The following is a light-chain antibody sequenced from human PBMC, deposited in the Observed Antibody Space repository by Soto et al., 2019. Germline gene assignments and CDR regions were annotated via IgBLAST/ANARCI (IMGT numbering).Light chain of an antibody. CDR3: QQSYNAPYT. CDR2: ETS. V-gene: IGKV1-39*01. J-gene: IGKJ2*01. CDR1: QDILKY. Sequence: IQMTQSPASLSASIGDQVTITCRASQDILKYVNWYQQKSGQAPKILIFETSSLERRVPTRFKGSGYGTSVSLTIDSLHPDDFATYFCQQSYNAPYTFGQGT.